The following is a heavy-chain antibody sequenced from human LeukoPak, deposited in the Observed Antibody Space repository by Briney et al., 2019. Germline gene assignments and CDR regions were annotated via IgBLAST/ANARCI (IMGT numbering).Heavy chain of an antibody. CDR1: GGSISSSSYY. J-gene: IGHJ4*02. CDR2: IYYSGST. V-gene: IGHV4-39*07. CDR3: ARVTGYPRITGILRGHYFDY. D-gene: IGHD1-20*01. Sequence: PSETLSLTCTVSGGSISSSSYYWGWIRQPPGKGLEWIGSIYYSGSTYYNPSLKSRVTISVDTSKNQFSLKLSSVTAADTDVYCCARVTGYPRITGILRGHYFDYWGQGTLVTVSS.